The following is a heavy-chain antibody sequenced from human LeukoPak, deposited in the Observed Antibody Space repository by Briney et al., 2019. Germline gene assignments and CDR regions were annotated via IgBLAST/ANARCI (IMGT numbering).Heavy chain of an antibody. J-gene: IGHJ4*02. V-gene: IGHV4-4*02. CDR1: GGSISSNNW. CDR3: ARDRGGYTYSHDY. Sequence: PSETLSLTCAVSGGSISSNNWWIWVRQSPEKGLEWIGEIYHDGSTNYNPSLKSRVTISMDKSKNQLSLKLNFVAAADTAVYYCARDRGGYTYSHDYWGQGTLVTVSS. CDR2: IYHDGST. D-gene: IGHD5-18*01.